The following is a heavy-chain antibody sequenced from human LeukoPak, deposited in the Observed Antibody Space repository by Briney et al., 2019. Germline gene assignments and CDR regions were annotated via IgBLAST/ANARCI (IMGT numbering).Heavy chain of an antibody. V-gene: IGHV4-39*01. Sequence: PSETLSLTCTVSGGSISSSSYYWGWIRQPPGKGLEWIGSIYYSGSTYYNPSLKSRVTISVDTSKNQFSLKLSSVTAADTAVYYCASHYSDSSGYYNWFDPWGQGTLVTVSS. CDR3: ASHYSDSSGYYNWFDP. CDR2: IYYSGST. CDR1: GGSISSSSYY. J-gene: IGHJ5*02. D-gene: IGHD3-22*01.